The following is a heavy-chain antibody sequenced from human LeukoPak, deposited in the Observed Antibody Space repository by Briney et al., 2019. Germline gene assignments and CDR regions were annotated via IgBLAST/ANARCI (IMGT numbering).Heavy chain of an antibody. J-gene: IGHJ4*02. CDR3: ARGSTSGAYGY. CDR1: GYTFTSYG. Sequence: GASVKVSCKASGYTFTSYGISWVRQAPGQGLEWMGWINPNSGGTNYAQKFQGRVTMTRDTSISTAYMELSRLRSDDTAVYYCARGSTSGAYGYWGQGTLVTVSS. D-gene: IGHD3-10*01. CDR2: INPNSGGT. V-gene: IGHV1-2*02.